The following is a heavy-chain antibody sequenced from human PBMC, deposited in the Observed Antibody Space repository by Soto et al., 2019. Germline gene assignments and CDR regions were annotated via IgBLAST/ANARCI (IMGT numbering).Heavy chain of an antibody. Sequence: PSETLSLTYAVYGGSFSGYYWSWIRQPPGKGLEWIGEINHSGSTNYNPSLKSRVTISVDTSKNQFSLKLSSVTAADTAVYYCARGVKRDYYGSGSYFYYYYYYMDVWGKGTTVTVS. D-gene: IGHD3-10*01. V-gene: IGHV4-34*01. CDR1: GGSFSGYY. J-gene: IGHJ6*03. CDR2: INHSGST. CDR3: ARGVKRDYYGSGSYFYYYYYYMDV.